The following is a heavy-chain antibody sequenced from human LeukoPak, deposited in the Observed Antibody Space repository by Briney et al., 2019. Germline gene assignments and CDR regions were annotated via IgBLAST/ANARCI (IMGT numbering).Heavy chain of an antibody. CDR3: ANALNSWNPAGDY. CDR2: IRYDGSNK. J-gene: IGHJ4*02. CDR1: GVTFSSYG. D-gene: IGHD1-20*01. Sequence: GGSLRLSCAASGVTFSSYGIHWVRQAPGKGLEWVAFIRYDGSNKYYADSVKGRFTISRNNSKNTLYLQMNSLRAEDTAVYDCANALNSWNPAGDYWGQGTLVTVAS. V-gene: IGHV3-30*02.